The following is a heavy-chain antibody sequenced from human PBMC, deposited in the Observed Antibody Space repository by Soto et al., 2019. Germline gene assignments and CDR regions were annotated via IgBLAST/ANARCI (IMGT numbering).Heavy chain of an antibody. CDR1: GYTFTSNS. CDR2: INVDNGNT. D-gene: IGHD6-19*01. CDR3: ARISSASSGCLPDY. J-gene: IGHJ4*02. Sequence: ASVKVSCKASGYTFTSNSIGWVRQAPGQGLEWMGWINVDNGNTKYAQQLQGRVTLTTDTSTSTAYMDLRSLRSDDTAVYYCARISSASSGCLPDYWGQGTLVTVSS. V-gene: IGHV1-18*04.